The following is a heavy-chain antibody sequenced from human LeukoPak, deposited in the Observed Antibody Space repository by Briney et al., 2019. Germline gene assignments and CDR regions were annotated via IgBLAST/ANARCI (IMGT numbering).Heavy chain of an antibody. CDR1: GDSVSSNSAA. Sequence: SQTLSLTCAISGDSVSSNSAAWNWIRQSPSRGLEWLGRTYYRSKWYNDYAVSVKSRITINPDTSKNQLSLQLNSVTPEDTAVYYCARARDSGSYSYYYYYYGMDVWGQGTTVTVSS. D-gene: IGHD1-26*01. V-gene: IGHV6-1*01. CDR3: ARARDSGSYSYYYYYYGMDV. J-gene: IGHJ6*02. CDR2: TYYRSKWYN.